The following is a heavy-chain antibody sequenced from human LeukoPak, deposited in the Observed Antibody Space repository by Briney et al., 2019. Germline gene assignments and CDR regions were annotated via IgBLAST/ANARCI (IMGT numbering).Heavy chain of an antibody. CDR1: GFTFSSYG. Sequence: GGSLRLSCAASGFTFSSYGMHWVRQAPGKGLEWVAVIWYDGSNKYYADSVKGRFTISRDNSKNTLYLQMNSLRAEDTAVYYCAREGLVALYYYYYGMDVWGQGTTVTVSS. V-gene: IGHV3-33*01. CDR3: AREGLVALYYYYYGMDV. D-gene: IGHD2-8*02. J-gene: IGHJ6*02. CDR2: IWYDGSNK.